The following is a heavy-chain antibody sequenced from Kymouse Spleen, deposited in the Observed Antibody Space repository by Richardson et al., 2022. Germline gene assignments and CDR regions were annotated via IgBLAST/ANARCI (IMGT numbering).Heavy chain of an antibody. Sequence: EVQLVESGGGLVQPGGSLRLSCAASGFTFSSYWMSWVRQAPGKGLEWVANIKQDGSEKYYVDSVKGRFTISRDNAKNSLYLQMNSLRAEDTAVYYCARRGVAAALNWFDPWGQGTLVTVSS. CDR2: IKQDGSEK. CDR1: GFTFSSYW. V-gene: IGHV3-7*01. CDR3: ARRGVAAALNWFDP. J-gene: IGHJ5*02. D-gene: IGHD6-13*01.